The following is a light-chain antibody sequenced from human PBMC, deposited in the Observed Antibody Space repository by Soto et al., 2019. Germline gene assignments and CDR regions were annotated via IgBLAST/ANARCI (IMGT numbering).Light chain of an antibody. V-gene: IGKV3-20*01. J-gene: IGKJ1*01. Sequence: EILSPQSPGKLSLSPGERATLSSRASQSVSNNYLAWYQQKPGQAPRXLIYGASNRATGIQDRFSGSGSGTDFTLTIRRLEPEDFAVYYCKQYGSSGTCGQGTKVDIK. CDR3: KQYGSSGT. CDR2: GAS. CDR1: QSVSNNY.